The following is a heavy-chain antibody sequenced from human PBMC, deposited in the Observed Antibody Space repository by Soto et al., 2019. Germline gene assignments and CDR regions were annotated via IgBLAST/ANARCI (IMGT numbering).Heavy chain of an antibody. CDR2: IDWDDDK. D-gene: IGHD1-20*01. CDR1: GFSLNTAPRC. CDR3: ARTDYNLDSYYFDY. J-gene: IGHJ4*02. V-gene: IGHV2-70*01. Sequence: SGPTLVNPPQTLTLTCSFSGFSLNTAPRCVSWIRQPPGQALEWLALIDWDDDKYYSTSLKARLTISKDASKKQVVLTMTNMDPVDTATYYCARTDYNLDSYYFDYWGQGILVTVSS.